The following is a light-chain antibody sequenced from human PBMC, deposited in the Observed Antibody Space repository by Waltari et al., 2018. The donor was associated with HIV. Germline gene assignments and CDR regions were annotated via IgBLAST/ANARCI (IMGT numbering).Light chain of an antibody. CDR1: QSVSSNY. Sequence: EIVLTQSPGTLSLSPGERATLSCRASQSVSSNYLAWYQHKPGQAPRRLFYGASTRATDIPDRFSGSGSGTDFTLTISRLEAEDSAVYYCQQYGYSSYTFGQGSKLQI. CDR2: GAS. V-gene: IGKV3-20*01. J-gene: IGKJ2*01. CDR3: QQYGYSSYT.